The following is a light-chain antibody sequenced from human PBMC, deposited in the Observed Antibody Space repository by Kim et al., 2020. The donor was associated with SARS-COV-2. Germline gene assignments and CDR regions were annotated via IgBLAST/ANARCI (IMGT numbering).Light chain of an antibody. V-gene: IGKV1-5*01. CDR1: QNINSW. CDR3: QQYSSYSYS. J-gene: IGKJ2*01. CDR2: DAT. Sequence: SASVGDTVTITCRASQNINSWLAWYQQKPGKAPKFLIYDATDLRSGVPSSFRGRGSGTQFTLTISGLQPDDFATYYCQQYSSYSYSFGQGTKLEI.